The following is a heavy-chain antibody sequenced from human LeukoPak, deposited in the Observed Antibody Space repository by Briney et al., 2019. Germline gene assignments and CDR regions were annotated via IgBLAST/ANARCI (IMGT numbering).Heavy chain of an antibody. CDR1: GYSFTSYW. D-gene: IGHD6-13*01. CDR3: ARRIAGSGVDY. V-gene: IGHV5-51*01. CDR2: IYPGDSDT. Sequence: GESLKISRKGSGYSFTSYWIGWVRQIPGKGLEWMGIIYPGDSDTRYSPSFQGQVTISADKTISTAYLQWRSLKASDSAMYYCARRIAGSGVDYWGQGTLVTVSS. J-gene: IGHJ4*02.